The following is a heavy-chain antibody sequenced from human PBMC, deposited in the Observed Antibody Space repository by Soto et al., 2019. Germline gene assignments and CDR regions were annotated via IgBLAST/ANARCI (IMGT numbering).Heavy chain of an antibody. CDR3: ARMSDGYYDILTGYYYFDY. J-gene: IGHJ4*02. V-gene: IGHV3-20*01. CDR1: GFTFDDYG. D-gene: IGHD3-9*01. CDR2: INWNGGST. Sequence: GESLKISCAASGFTFDDYGMSWVRQAPGKGLEWVSGINWNGGSTGYADSVKGRFTISRDNAKNSLYLQMNSLRAEDTALYHCARMSDGYYDILTGYYYFDYWGQGTLVTVSS.